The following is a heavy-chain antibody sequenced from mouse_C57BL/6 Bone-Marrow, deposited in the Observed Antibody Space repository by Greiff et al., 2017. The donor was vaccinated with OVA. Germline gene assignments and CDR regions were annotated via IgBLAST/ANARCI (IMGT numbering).Heavy chain of an antibody. CDR1: GFTFSSYA. CDR3: ARGLFRYFDY. CDR2: ISDGGSYT. Sequence: EVKLVESGGGLVKPGGSLKLSCAASGFTFSSYAMSWVRQTPEKRLEWVATISDGGSYTYYPDNVKGRFTISRDNAKNNLYLQLSHLKSEDTAMYYCARGLFRYFDYWGQGTTLTGSS. V-gene: IGHV5-4*03. J-gene: IGHJ2*01. D-gene: IGHD2-3*01.